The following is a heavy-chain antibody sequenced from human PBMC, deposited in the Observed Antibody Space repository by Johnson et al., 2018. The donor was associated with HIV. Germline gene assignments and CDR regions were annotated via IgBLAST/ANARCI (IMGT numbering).Heavy chain of an antibody. CDR1: GFTFRDYA. J-gene: IGHJ3*02. CDR3: ASSYSESDAFDI. D-gene: IGHD3-10*01. Sequence: QVQLVESGGGLVQPGGSLRLSCAASGFTFRDYAMHWVRQAPGKGLEWVTVISYDGSNKYSADSVKGRFTISRDNSKNPRYLQMNSLRVEDTAVYYCASSYSESDAFDIWGQGTMVTVSS. V-gene: IGHV3-30-3*01. CDR2: ISYDGSNK.